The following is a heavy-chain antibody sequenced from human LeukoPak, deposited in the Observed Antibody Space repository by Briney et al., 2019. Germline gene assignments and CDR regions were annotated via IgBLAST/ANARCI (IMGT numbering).Heavy chain of an antibody. J-gene: IGHJ4*02. CDR3: ARDKNIVVDRSFDY. V-gene: IGHV3-21*01. CDR1: GFTFSSYS. CDR2: ISSSSSYI. Sequence: GGSLRLSCAASGFTFSSYSMNWVRQAPVKGLEWVSSISSSSSYIYYADSVKGRFTISRDNAKNSLYLQMNSLRAEDTAVYYCARDKNIVVDRSFDYWGQGTLVTVSS. D-gene: IGHD2-2*01.